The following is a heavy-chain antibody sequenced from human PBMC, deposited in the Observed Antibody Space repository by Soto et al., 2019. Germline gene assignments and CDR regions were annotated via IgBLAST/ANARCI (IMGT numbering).Heavy chain of an antibody. D-gene: IGHD1-26*01. CDR2: ISPYNGNT. CDR3: ARESSVGARPPFDY. Sequence: EASVKVSCKTSGYTFTSYGISWVRQAPGQGLEWLGWISPYNGNTHYAQKLQGRVSVTADTSTSTGYMELRSLTSDDTAVYYCARESSVGARPPFDYWGQGTLVTVSS. V-gene: IGHV1-18*01. CDR1: GYTFTSYG. J-gene: IGHJ4*02.